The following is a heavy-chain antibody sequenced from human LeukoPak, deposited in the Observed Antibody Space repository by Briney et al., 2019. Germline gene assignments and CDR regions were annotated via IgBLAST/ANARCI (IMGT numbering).Heavy chain of an antibody. V-gene: IGHV1-2*02. D-gene: IGHD6-6*01. J-gene: IGHJ3*02. CDR2: INPNSGGT. Sequence: ASVKVSCKASGYTFTGYYMHWVRQAPGQGLEWMGWINPNSGGTNYAQKFQDRVTMTRDTSISTAYMELSRLRSDDTAVYYCAREAPSRGSSSTAFDIWGQGTMVTVSS. CDR1: GYTFTGYY. CDR3: AREAPSRGSSSTAFDI.